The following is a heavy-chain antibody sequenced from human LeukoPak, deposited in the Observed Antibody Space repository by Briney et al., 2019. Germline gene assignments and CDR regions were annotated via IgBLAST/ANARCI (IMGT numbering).Heavy chain of an antibody. Sequence: GGSLRLSCAASGFTFSSYGMHWVRQAPGKGLEWVAFIRYDGSNKYYADSVKGRFTISRDNSKNTLYLQMHRLRAEDTAVYYCARDPSGHWYFDLWGRGTLVTVSS. J-gene: IGHJ2*01. V-gene: IGHV3-30*02. CDR2: IRYDGSNK. CDR3: ARDPSGHWYFDL. CDR1: GFTFSSYG. D-gene: IGHD7-27*01.